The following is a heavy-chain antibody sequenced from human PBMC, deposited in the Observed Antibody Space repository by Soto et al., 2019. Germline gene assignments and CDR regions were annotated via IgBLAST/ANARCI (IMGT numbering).Heavy chain of an antibody. CDR1: GFTFSSYG. CDR2: ISYDGSNK. D-gene: IGHD3-22*01. Sequence: PGGSLRLSCAASGFTFSSYGMHWVRQAPGKGLEWVAVISYDGSNKYYADSVKGRFTISRDNSKNTLYLQMNSLRAEDTAVYYCAKAGYYYDSSGYYENHDAFDIWGQGTMVTVSS. V-gene: IGHV3-30*18. CDR3: AKAGYYYDSSGYYENHDAFDI. J-gene: IGHJ3*02.